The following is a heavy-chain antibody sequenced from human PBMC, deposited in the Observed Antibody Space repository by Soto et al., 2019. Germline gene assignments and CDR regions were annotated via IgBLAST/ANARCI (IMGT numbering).Heavy chain of an antibody. CDR3: ATTYDFRSGYSPFDS. J-gene: IGHJ4*02. CDR2: ISNRGIST. Sequence: PGGSLRLSCAASGSTFSSYAMSWVRQAPGKGLEWVSVISNRGISTYYAKSVKGRFTISRDNSKNTLYLQMNNLRAEDTAVYYCATTYDFRSGYSPFDSWGQATLVTVSS. CDR1: GSTFSSYA. D-gene: IGHD3-3*01. V-gene: IGHV3-23*01.